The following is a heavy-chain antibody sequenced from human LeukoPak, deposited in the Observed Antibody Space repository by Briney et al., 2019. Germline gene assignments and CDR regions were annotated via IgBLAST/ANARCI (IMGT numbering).Heavy chain of an antibody. Sequence: QPGRSLRLSCAASGFTFDDYAMPWVRQAPGKGLEWVSGISWNSGSIGYADSVKGRFTISRDNAKNSLYLQMNSLRAEDTALYYCAKDLRVGYYYDSSGLLDYWGQGTLVTVSS. CDR3: AKDLRVGYYYDSSGLLDY. D-gene: IGHD3-22*01. J-gene: IGHJ4*02. CDR2: ISWNSGSI. V-gene: IGHV3-9*01. CDR1: GFTFDDYA.